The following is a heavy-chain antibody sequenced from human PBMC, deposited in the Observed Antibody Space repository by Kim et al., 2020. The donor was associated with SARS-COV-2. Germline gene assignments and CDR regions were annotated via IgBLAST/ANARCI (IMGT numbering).Heavy chain of an antibody. V-gene: IGHV3-48*02. CDR3: AREGTAPTQDYYYGMDV. D-gene: IGHD5-18*01. CDR1: GFTFSSYS. J-gene: IGHJ6*02. CDR2: ISSSSSTI. Sequence: GGSLRLSCAASGFTFSSYSMNWVRQAPGKGLEWVSYISSSSSTIYYADSVKGRFTISRDNAKNSLYLQMNSLRDEDTAVYYCAREGTAPTQDYYYGMDVWGQGTTVTVSS.